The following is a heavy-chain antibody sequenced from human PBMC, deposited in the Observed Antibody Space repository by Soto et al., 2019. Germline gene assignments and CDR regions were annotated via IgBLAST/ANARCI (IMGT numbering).Heavy chain of an antibody. J-gene: IGHJ5*02. CDR3: VKEVAGWFDP. Sequence: EVQLVEAGGGLVQPGRSLRLSCAASGFTFDDFSMHWVRKAPGKGPEWVSGITWNSGTIGYADSAKGRFTISRDNARNSLYLQMTSLRVEDTALYYCVKEVAGWFDPWGQGTLVTVSS. CDR2: ITWNSGTI. V-gene: IGHV3-9*01. D-gene: IGHD3-10*01. CDR1: GFTFDDFS.